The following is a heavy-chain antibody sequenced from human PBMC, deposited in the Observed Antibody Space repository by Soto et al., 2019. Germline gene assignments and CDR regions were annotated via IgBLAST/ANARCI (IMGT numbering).Heavy chain of an antibody. Sequence: QVQLVESGGGVVQPGRSLNLSGAAPGFTFSSYAMHWVRQAPGKGLGWVAVISYEGSNNYYADSVKGRFTISRDNSKNTLYLQMNSLRAEDTAVYYCYGMDVWGQGTTVTVSS. V-gene: IGHV3-30-3*01. CDR3: YGMDV. J-gene: IGHJ6*02. CDR2: ISYEGSNN. CDR1: GFTFSSYA.